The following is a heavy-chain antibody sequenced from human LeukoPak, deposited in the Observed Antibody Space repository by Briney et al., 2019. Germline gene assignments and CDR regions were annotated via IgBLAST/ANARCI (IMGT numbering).Heavy chain of an antibody. CDR1: GFTFHIA. D-gene: IGHD6-13*01. CDR2: ISNDERNK. J-gene: IGHJ4*02. V-gene: IGHV3-30*04. CDR3: AKACRAAAGPLCY. Sequence: PGGSLRLSCVASGFTFHIAMHWVRQAPGKGLEWVAVISNDERNKYYTDSVKGRFTISRDNSKNTVYLQMNSLRAEDTAVYYCAKACRAAAGPLCYWGQGTLVTVSS.